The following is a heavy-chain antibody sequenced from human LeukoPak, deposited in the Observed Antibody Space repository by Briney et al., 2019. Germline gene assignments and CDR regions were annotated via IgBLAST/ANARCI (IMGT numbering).Heavy chain of an antibody. CDR1: GGSFSGYY. J-gene: IGHJ5*02. CDR2: INHSGST. V-gene: IGHV4-34*01. Sequence: SETLSLTCAVYGGSFSGYYWSWIRQPPGKGLEWIGEINHSGSTNYNPSLKSRVTISVDTSKNQFSLKLSSATAADTAVYYCARGVLFDPWGQGTLVTVSS. CDR3: ARGVLFDP.